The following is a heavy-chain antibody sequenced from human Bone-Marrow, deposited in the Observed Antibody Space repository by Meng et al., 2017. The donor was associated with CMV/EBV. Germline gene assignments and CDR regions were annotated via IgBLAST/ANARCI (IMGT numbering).Heavy chain of an antibody. J-gene: IGHJ4*02. Sequence: ASVKVSCKVSGYTLTELSRHWVRQAPGKGLEWMGGFDPEDGETIYAQKFQGRVTMTEDTSTDTAYMELSSLRSEDTAVYYCARVLRPGAVLMVYAIDYWGQGTLVTVSS. CDR3: ARVLRPGAVLMVYAIDY. V-gene: IGHV1-24*01. CDR1: GYTLTELS. CDR2: FDPEDGET. D-gene: IGHD2-8*01.